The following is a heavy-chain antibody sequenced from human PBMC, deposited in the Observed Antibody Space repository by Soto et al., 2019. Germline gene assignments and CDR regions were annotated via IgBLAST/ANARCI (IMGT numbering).Heavy chain of an antibody. Sequence: QVQLVQSGAEVKKPGSSVKVSCKASGGTFSSYAISWVRQAPGQGLEWMGGIIPIFGTANYAQKFQGRVTITADKSTSTAYMELSSLRSEDTAVYYCATRKGAAAGKRSGWGMDVWGQGTTVTVSS. D-gene: IGHD6-13*01. CDR1: GGTFSSYA. J-gene: IGHJ6*02. CDR2: IIPIFGTA. CDR3: ATRKGAAAGKRSGWGMDV. V-gene: IGHV1-69*06.